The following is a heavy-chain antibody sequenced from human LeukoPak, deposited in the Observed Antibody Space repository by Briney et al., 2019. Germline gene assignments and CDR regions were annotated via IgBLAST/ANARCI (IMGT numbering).Heavy chain of an antibody. Sequence: GGSLRLSCSASAFTFSSYAMSWVRQAPGKGLGWVANINEDGGAKYYVDSVKGRFTISRDNAKNSQYLQMNSLRVEDTAVYYCATKGGDYWGQGTLVTVSS. CDR1: AFTFSSYA. CDR2: INEDGGAK. J-gene: IGHJ4*02. D-gene: IGHD3-16*01. CDR3: ATKGGDY. V-gene: IGHV3-7*01.